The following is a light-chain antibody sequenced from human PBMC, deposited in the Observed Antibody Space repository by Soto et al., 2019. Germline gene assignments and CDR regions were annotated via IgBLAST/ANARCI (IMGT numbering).Light chain of an antibody. V-gene: IGKV3-20*01. CDR3: QQYVRSPLT. Sequence: EIVLTQSPGTLSLSPGERATLSCRASQSVSSDYLAWYQQKAGQVPRLLIYGASSRATGIPDRFSGSGSGTDFTLTISGLEPGDFAVYYCQQYVRSPLTFGGGTKVDIK. CDR2: GAS. J-gene: IGKJ4*01. CDR1: QSVSSDY.